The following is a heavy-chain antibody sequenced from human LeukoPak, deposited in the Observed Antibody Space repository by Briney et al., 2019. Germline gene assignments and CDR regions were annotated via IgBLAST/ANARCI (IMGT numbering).Heavy chain of an antibody. CDR2: INSDGSST. J-gene: IGHJ4*02. CDR1: GFTFSSYW. D-gene: IGHD1-26*01. CDR3: ANPGSGSYHSGYYFDY. V-gene: IGHV3-74*01. Sequence: PGGSLRLSCAASGFTFSSYWMHWVRQAPGKGLVWVSRINSDGSSTNYADSVKGRFTISRDNSKNTLYLQMNSLRAEDTAVYYCANPGSGSYHSGYYFDYWGQGTLVTVSS.